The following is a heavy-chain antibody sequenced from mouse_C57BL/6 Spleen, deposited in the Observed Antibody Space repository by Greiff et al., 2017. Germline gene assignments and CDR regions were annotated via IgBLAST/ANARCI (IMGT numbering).Heavy chain of an antibody. CDR3: TTRISDAMDY. CDR1: GFNIKDDY. Sequence: DVQLQESGAELVRPGASVKLSCTASGFNIKDDYMHWVKQRPEQGLEWIGWIDPENGDTEYASKFQGKATITADTSSNTAYLQLSSLTSEDTAVYYCTTRISDAMDYWGQGTSVTVSS. CDR2: IDPENGDT. J-gene: IGHJ4*01. V-gene: IGHV14-4*01.